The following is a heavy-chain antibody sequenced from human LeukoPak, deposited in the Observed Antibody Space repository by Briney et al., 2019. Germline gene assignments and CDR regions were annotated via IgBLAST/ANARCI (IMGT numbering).Heavy chain of an antibody. CDR1: GGSISSYY. D-gene: IGHD4-17*01. J-gene: IGHJ6*03. V-gene: IGHV4-59*01. Sequence: PSETLSLTCTVSGGSISSYYWSWIRQPPGKGLEWIGYIYYSGSTNYNPSLKSRVTISADTSKNQFSLKLSSVTAADTAVYYCARATVTGDYYYYMDVWGKGTTVTVSS. CDR3: ARATVTGDYYYYMDV. CDR2: IYYSGST.